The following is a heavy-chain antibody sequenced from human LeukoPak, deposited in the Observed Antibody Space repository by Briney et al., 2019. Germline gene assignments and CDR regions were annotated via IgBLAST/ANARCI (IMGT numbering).Heavy chain of an antibody. CDR2: ISAYNGNT. D-gene: IGHD1-7*01. J-gene: IGHJ5*02. CDR3: ARAVTGTMMKTTNWFDP. V-gene: IGHV1-18*01. CDR1: GYTFTSYG. Sequence: GASVKVSCKASGYTFTSYGISWVRQAPGQGLEWMGWISAYNGNTNYAQKLQGRVTMTTDTSTSTAYMELRSLRSDETAVYYCARAVTGTMMKTTNWFDPWGQGTLVTVSS.